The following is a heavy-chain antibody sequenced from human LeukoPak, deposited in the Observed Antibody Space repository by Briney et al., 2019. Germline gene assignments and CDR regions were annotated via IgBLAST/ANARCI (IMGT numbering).Heavy chain of an antibody. D-gene: IGHD1-26*01. Sequence: GGSLRLSCAASGFTFSSYAMSWVRQAPGKGLEWVSAISGSGGSTYYADSVKGRFTISRDNSKNTLYLQMNSLRAEDTAVYYCAKARRWELLETQGCDYWGQGTLVTVSS. CDR2: ISGSGGST. CDR3: AKARRWELLETQGCDY. V-gene: IGHV3-23*01. J-gene: IGHJ4*02. CDR1: GFTFSSYA.